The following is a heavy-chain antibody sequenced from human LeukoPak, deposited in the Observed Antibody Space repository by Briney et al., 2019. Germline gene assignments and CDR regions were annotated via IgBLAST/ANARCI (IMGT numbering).Heavy chain of an antibody. CDR2: ISGSGGST. J-gene: IGHJ5*02. D-gene: IGHD3-3*01. CDR3: AKDSIFGVENWFDP. V-gene: IGHV3-23*01. CDR1: GFTFSSYA. Sequence: GGSLRLSCAASGFTFSSYAMSWVRQAPGKGLEWVSAISGSGGSTYYADSVKGRFTTSRDNSKNTLYLQMNSLRAEDTAVYYCAKDSIFGVENWFDPWGQGTLVTVSS.